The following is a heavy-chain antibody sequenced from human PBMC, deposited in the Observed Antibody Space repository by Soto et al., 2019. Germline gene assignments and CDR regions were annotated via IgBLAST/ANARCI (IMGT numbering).Heavy chain of an antibody. D-gene: IGHD6-6*01. V-gene: IGHV4-39*01. Sequence: QLQLQESGPGLVKPSETLSLTCTVSGGSISSSSYYWGWIRQPPGKGLEWIGSIYYSGSTYYNPAHKSRVTISVDTSKNQFSLKLSSVTAADTAVYYCAWGGISSSDYWGQGTLVTVSS. CDR2: IYYSGST. CDR3: AWGGISSSDY. J-gene: IGHJ4*02. CDR1: GGSISSSSYY.